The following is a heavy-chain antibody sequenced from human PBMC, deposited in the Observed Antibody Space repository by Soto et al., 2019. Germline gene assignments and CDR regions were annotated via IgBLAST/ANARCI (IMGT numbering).Heavy chain of an antibody. J-gene: IGHJ4*02. CDR1: GFTFSSYV. CDR3: AKESTWTRNFDY. V-gene: IGHV3-23*01. D-gene: IGHD1-1*01. CDR2: ISASGGTP. Sequence: GGSLRLSCAASGFTFSSYVMSWVRQAPEKGLEWVSSISASGGTPYYGDSVTGRFIVSRDNSRDTLFLQMHSLRAEDTAVYYCAKESTWTRNFDYWGQGTLVTVS.